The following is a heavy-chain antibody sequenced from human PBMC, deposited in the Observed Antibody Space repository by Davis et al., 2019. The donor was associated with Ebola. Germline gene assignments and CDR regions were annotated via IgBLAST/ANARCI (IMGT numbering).Heavy chain of an antibody. CDR2: ISYDGSNK. J-gene: IGHJ6*02. D-gene: IGHD6-13*01. V-gene: IGHV3-30*03. CDR1: GFTFSSYG. CDR3: ARFGIAAASIYYYYYGMDV. Sequence: GESLKISCAASGFTFSSYGMHWVRQAPGKGLEWVAVISYDGSNKYYADSVKGRFTISRDNSKNTLYLQMNSLRAEDTAVYYCARFGIAAASIYYYYYGMDVWGQGTTVTVSS.